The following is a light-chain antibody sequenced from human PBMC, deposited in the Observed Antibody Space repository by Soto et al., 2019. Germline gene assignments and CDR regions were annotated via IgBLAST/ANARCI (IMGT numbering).Light chain of an antibody. CDR1: QSVNSN. CDR2: GIS. CDR3: QQHGQWPIT. J-gene: IGKJ5*01. Sequence: EIVITHSPATLSFSPVERATLSCRASQSVNSNYLAWYQQKPGQAPRLLIYGISKRATDIPDRFSGSGSGTEFTLTISSLQPEDFATYYCQQHGQWPITFGQGTRLEIK. V-gene: IGKV3D-15*01.